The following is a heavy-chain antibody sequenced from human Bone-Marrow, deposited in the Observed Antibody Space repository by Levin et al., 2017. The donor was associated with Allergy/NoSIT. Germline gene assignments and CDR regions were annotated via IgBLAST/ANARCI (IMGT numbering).Heavy chain of an antibody. D-gene: IGHD6-25*01. J-gene: IGHJ4*02. CDR3: ATEIAAGGD. CDR1: GYTFTSYG. CDR2: INTNTGHP. Sequence: ASVKVSCKASGYTFTSYGMSWVRQAPGQGLEWMGWINTNTGHPTYAQGLTGRFVFSLDTSVSTAYLQINNLRADDTAVYYCATEIAAGGDWGQGTLVTVSS. V-gene: IGHV7-4-1*02.